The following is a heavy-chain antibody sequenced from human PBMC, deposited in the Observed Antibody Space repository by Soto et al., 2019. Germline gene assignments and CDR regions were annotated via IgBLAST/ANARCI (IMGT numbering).Heavy chain of an antibody. J-gene: IGHJ4*02. CDR3: ATWRFDY. CDR1: GDSVSSNSAA. Sequence: QVQLQQSGPGLVKPSQTLSLTCAISGDSVSSNSAAWNWIRHSPSRGLEWLGRTYYRSKWYNDYAVSMRSRITINPATTKNQFSLQLNSATPEDTAVYYCATWRFDYWGQGTLVTVSS. V-gene: IGHV6-1*01. CDR2: TYYRSKWYN.